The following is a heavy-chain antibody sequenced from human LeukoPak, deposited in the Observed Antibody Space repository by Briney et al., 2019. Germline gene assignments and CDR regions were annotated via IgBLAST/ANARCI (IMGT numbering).Heavy chain of an antibody. CDR1: GFTFSGSS. J-gene: IGHJ4*02. D-gene: IGHD2-15*01. V-gene: IGHV3-73*01. Sequence: GGSLKLFRAAPGFTFSGSSMHWVRQASGKGLEWVGRIRSKANCYAIEYAASVKGRFTISRDDSKNSAYLQMNSLKTEDTAVYYCTGRYARYCSGGSCYWRDYWGQGTLVTVSS. CDR2: IRSKANCYAI. CDR3: TGRYARYCSGGSCYWRDY.